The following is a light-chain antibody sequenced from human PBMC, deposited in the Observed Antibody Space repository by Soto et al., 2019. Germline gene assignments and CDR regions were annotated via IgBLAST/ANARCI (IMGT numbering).Light chain of an antibody. CDR1: QSISSW. CDR3: QQYNSHTWT. V-gene: IGKV1-5*01. J-gene: IGKJ1*01. Sequence: DIQMTQSPSTLSASVEDRVTITCRASQSISSWLAWYQQKPGKAPKLLIYDASSLESGVPSRFSGSGSGTEFTLTISSLQPDDFATYYCQQYNSHTWTFGQGTKVDIK. CDR2: DAS.